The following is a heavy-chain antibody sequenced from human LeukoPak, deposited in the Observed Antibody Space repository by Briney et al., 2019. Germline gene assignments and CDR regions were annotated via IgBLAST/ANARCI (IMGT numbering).Heavy chain of an antibody. Sequence: SAKLSCKASVGTFSSYATSCGPHTPGQGLECMVGIIPIFGTANYAQKFQGRVTITADKSTSTAYMELSSLRSEDTAVYYCARTLVVVAATPVVYYGMEVWGKGTTVTVAS. V-gene: IGHV1-69*06. J-gene: IGHJ6*04. CDR2: IIPIFGTA. CDR1: VGTFSSYA. D-gene: IGHD2-15*01. CDR3: ARTLVVVAATPVVYYGMEV.